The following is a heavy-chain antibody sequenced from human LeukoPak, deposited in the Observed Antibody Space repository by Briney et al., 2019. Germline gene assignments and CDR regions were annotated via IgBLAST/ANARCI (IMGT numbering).Heavy chain of an antibody. Sequence: ASVRVSCKASGYTFTSYGISGVRQAPGQGVEWMGWISPYNGNTNYAQKLQGRVTMTPHTSTSTAYMELRSLRSDDTAVYYCARDIVVVPAAKDLDAFDSGGQGPMVTVSS. CDR3: ARDIVVVPAAKDLDAFDS. V-gene: IGHV1-18*01. D-gene: IGHD2-2*01. CDR1: GYTFTSYG. CDR2: ISPYNGNT. J-gene: IGHJ3*02.